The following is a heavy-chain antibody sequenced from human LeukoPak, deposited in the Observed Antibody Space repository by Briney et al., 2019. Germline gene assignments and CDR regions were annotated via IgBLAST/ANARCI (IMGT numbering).Heavy chain of an antibody. D-gene: IGHD1-26*01. CDR3: ARPYSFTWYEWFDP. J-gene: IGHJ5*02. CDR1: GYTFTGYF. V-gene: IGHV1-2*02. Sequence: ASVKVSCKVSGYTFTGYFVHWLPQAPGQGLEWMGWVDPNSGDTNYSQKFHGRVTMTTDTSISTANTELSRLTSDDTALYYCARPYSFTWYEWFDPWGQGTLVTVSS. CDR2: VDPNSGDT.